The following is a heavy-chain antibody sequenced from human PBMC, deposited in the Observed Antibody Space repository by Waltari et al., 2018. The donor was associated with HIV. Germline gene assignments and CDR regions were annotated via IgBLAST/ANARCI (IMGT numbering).Heavy chain of an antibody. CDR1: GATFSNSA. J-gene: IGHJ3*02. D-gene: IGHD5-18*01. CDR3: ASASRDTAMGAFDI. V-gene: IGHV1-69*01. Sequence: QVQPVQSGAEVKKPGSSAKVSCKASGATFSNSAINWVRQAPGQGLEWMGGIIPIFGSPNYAQKFQGRVTITADESTSTVYMKLSSLRSEDTAVYYCASASRDTAMGAFDIWGQGTMVTVSS. CDR2: IIPIFGSP.